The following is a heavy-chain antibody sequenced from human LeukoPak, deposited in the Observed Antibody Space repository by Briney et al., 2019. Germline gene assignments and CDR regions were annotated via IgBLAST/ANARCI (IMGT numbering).Heavy chain of an antibody. V-gene: IGHV3-23*01. CDR3: ARDHILATGTADS. D-gene: IGHD6-13*01. Sequence: GGSLRLSCAASGFTFSSYAMSWVRQAPGKGLEWVSAISGSGGSTYYADSVKGRFTISRDNSKNTLYLQMNSLRAEDTAVYYCARDHILATGTADSWGQGTLVSVSS. CDR2: ISGSGGST. J-gene: IGHJ4*02. CDR1: GFTFSSYA.